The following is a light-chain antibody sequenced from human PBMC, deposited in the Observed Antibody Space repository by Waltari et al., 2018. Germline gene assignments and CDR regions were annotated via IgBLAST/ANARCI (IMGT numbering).Light chain of an antibody. CDR3: QHRSNWPL. Sequence: EIVLTQSPAPQSLPPGETATLSCRASHSVRSYLAWYQQKPGQAPRLLIYDASNRATDIPAMFRASGSGTDFTLTISSLEPEAFAVYYCQHRSNWPLFGPGTKVDIK. CDR1: HSVRSY. V-gene: IGKV3-11*01. J-gene: IGKJ3*01. CDR2: DAS.